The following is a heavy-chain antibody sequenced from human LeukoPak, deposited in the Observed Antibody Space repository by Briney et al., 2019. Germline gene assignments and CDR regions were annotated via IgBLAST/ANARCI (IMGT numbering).Heavy chain of an antibody. J-gene: IGHJ5*02. D-gene: IGHD2-15*01. CDR3: ARVGLGYCSGGSCYGDWFDL. CDR2: MNPNSGNT. Sequence: ASVKVSCKAAGYTFTIYDINWVRQATGQGLEWMGWMNPNSGNTGYAQKFQGRVTMTRNTSISTDYMELSSLRSEDTAVYYCARVGLGYCSGGSCYGDWFDLWGQGTLITVSS. CDR1: GYTFTIYD. V-gene: IGHV1-8*01.